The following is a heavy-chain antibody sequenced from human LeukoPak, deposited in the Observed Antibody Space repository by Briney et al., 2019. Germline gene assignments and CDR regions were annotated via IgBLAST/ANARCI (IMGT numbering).Heavy chain of an antibody. CDR2: IRYDGRNK. CDR3: AKYAMRETFFGDY. Sequence: PGGSLRLSCGAAGLTFSSYGMHWVRQAPGKGLEWVAFIRYDGRNKYYADSVKGRFTISRDNSKNTLYLQMHSLRVEDTALYYCAKYAMRETFFGDYWGQGTLVTVSS. D-gene: IGHD3-3*01. V-gene: IGHV3-30*02. CDR1: GLTFSSYG. J-gene: IGHJ4*02.